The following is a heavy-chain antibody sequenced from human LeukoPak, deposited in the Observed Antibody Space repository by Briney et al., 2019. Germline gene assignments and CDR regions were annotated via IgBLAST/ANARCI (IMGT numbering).Heavy chain of an antibody. J-gene: IGHJ3*01. CDR3: ARSYGDYITGAYAFDV. D-gene: IGHD4-17*01. Sequence: SETLSHTCNLSGDSICSYYWCWIRQPPGKGLQWIGYIYYSGSTNYNRSLKSRLTISVDTSKNQFSLKLSSVTAADTAVYYCARSYGDYITGAYAFDVWGQGTMVTVSS. CDR2: IYYSGST. V-gene: IGHV4-59*08. CDR1: GDSICSYY.